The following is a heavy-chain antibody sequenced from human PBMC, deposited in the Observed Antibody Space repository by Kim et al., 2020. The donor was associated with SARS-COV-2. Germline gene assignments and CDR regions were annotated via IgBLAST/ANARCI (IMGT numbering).Heavy chain of an antibody. D-gene: IGHD1-26*01. CDR2: FDPEDGET. J-gene: IGHJ4*02. V-gene: IGHV1-24*01. CDR3: ATHAPSSGATVNFDY. CDR1: GYTLTELS. Sequence: ASVKVSCKVSGYTLTELSMHWVRQAPGKGLEWMGGFDPEDGETIYAQKFQGRVTMTEDTSTDTAYMELSSLRSEDTAVYYCATHAPSSGATVNFDYWGQGTLVTVSS.